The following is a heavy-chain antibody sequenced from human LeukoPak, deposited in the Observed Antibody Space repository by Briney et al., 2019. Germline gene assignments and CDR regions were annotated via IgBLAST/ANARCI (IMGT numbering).Heavy chain of an antibody. CDR3: ARDIVATISNWFDP. CDR2: ISSSSSYI. CDR1: GFTFSSYS. V-gene: IGHV3-21*01. J-gene: IGHJ5*02. Sequence: GGSLRLSCAASGFTFSSYSMNWVRQAPGKGLEGVSSISSSSSYIYYADSVKGRFTISRDNAKNSLYLQMNSLRAEDTAVYYCARDIVATISNWFDPWGQGTLVTVSS. D-gene: IGHD5-12*01.